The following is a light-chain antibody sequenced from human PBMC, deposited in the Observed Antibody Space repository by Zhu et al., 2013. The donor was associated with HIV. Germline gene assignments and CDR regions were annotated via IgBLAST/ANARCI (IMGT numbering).Light chain of an antibody. Sequence: IQLTQSPSPLSASVGDRVTITCRASQGISSALAWYQQTPGKAPTLLVYAASTTQSGVPSRFSGSGSGTEFSLTISSLQPEDFATYYCQHVNNNAAFGPGTKVDV. J-gene: IGKJ3*01. V-gene: IGKV1-9*01. CDR2: AAS. CDR3: QHVNNNAA. CDR1: QGISSA.